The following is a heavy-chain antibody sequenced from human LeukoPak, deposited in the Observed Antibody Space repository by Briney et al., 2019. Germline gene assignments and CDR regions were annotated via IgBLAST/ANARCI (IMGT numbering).Heavy chain of an antibody. CDR3: ARIAAVDLSD. CDR1: VYTSTGYY. Sequence: GASVKVSCTASVYTSTGYYMHCVRQAPGQGLEWMGRINPNSGGTNYAQKFQGRVTMTRDTSISTAYMELSRLRPDDTAVYYCARIAAVDLSDWGQGTLVTVSS. J-gene: IGHJ4*02. V-gene: IGHV1-2*06. CDR2: INPNSGGT. D-gene: IGHD6-13*01.